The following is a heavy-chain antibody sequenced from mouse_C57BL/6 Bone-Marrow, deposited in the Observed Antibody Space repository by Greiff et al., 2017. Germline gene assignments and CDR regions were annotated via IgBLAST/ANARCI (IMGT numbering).Heavy chain of an antibody. CDR1: GYTFTSYW. CDR2: IHPNSGST. V-gene: IGHV1-64*01. D-gene: IGHD1-1*01. CDR3: AFRTGDGSSYALAY. Sequence: VQLQQPGAELVKPGASVKLSCKASGYTFTSYWMHWVKQRPGQGLEWIGMIHPNSGSTNYNEKFKSKATLTVDKSSSTAYMQLSSLTSEDSAVYYCAFRTGDGSSYALAYWGQGTLVTVSA. J-gene: IGHJ3*01.